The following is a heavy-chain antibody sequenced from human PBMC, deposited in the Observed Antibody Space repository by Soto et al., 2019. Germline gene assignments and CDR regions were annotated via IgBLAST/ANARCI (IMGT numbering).Heavy chain of an antibody. J-gene: IGHJ4*02. CDR1: GFTFSSYG. CDR3: ALERVSTGFDY. Sequence: QVQLVESGGGVVQPGRSLRLSCAASGFTFSSYGMHWVRQAPGKGLEWVAVISYDGSNKYYADSVKGRFTISRDNSKNTLYLQMNSLRAEDTAVYYCALERVSTGFDYWGQGTLVTVSS. CDR2: ISYDGSNK. D-gene: IGHD6-6*01. V-gene: IGHV3-30*03.